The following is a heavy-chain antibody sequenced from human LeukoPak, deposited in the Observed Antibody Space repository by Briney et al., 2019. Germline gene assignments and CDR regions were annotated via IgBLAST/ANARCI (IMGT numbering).Heavy chain of an antibody. CDR3: ARVGGGNSGYRYYFDF. D-gene: IGHD5-18*01. J-gene: IGHJ4*02. CDR1: GGSFSGYY. Sequence: SETLSLTCAVYGGSFSGYYWSWIRQPPGKGLEWIGEINHSGSTNYNPSLKSRVTISVDTFKNQFSLKLNSVTAADTAVYYCARVGGGNSGYRYYFDFWGQGTLVTVSS. CDR2: INHSGST. V-gene: IGHV4-34*01.